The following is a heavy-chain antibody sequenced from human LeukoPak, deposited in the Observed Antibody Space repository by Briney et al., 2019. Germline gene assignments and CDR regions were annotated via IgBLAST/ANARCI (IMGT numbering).Heavy chain of an antibody. CDR2: ISYDGSNE. CDR3: AKDRFPYGSGTTYYFDY. J-gene: IGHJ4*02. V-gene: IGHV3-30*18. CDR1: EFTFSSYG. D-gene: IGHD3-10*01. Sequence: GGSLRLSCAASEFTFSSYGIHWVRQAPGEGLEWVAVISYDGSNEYYADSVKGRFTISRDNSKNTLYLQMNSLRGEDTAMYYCAKDRFPYGSGTTYYFDYWGQGTLVTVSS.